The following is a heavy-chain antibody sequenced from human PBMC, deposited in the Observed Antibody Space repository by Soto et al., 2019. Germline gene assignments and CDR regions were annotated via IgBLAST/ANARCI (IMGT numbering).Heavy chain of an antibody. CDR2: IFHSGST. Sequence: QVQLQESGPGLVKPSETLSLTCTVSGGSISGGIYYWSWVRQSPGKGLEWIGYIFHSGSTFYNPSLGSRITISVDTSKNQCSLRLSSVTAADTAVYYCAREIITLTTDWYFDLWGRGTLVTVSS. D-gene: IGHD4-17*01. CDR1: GGSISGGIYY. J-gene: IGHJ2*01. V-gene: IGHV4-30-4*01. CDR3: AREIITLTTDWYFDL.